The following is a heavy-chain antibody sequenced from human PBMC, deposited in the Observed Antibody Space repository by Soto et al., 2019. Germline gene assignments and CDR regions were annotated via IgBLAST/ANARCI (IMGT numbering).Heavy chain of an antibody. J-gene: IGHJ4*01. CDR1: GYTFTSYD. D-gene: IGHD3-9*01. CDR3: ARNVDKAPLE. V-gene: IGHV1-8*01. CDR2: MDPSSGDT. Sequence: QVQLVQSGAEVKKPGASAKVSCKASGYTFTSYDINWVRQAPGQGLEWMGWMDPSSGDTGFAQKYQGRLTMTRNTSISTAYMDLSSLKSEDTAVYFCARNVDKAPLEWGHRTLVTVSS.